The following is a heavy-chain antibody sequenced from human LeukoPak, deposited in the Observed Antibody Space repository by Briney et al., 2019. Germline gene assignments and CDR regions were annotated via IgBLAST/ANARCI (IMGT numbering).Heavy chain of an antibody. CDR1: GGSFRGYY. V-gene: IGHV4-34*01. Sequence: SETLSLTCAVYGGSFRGYYWSWIRQPPGKGLEWIGEINHSGSTNYNPSLKSRVTISVDTSKNQFSLKLSSVTAADTAVYYCARKAGGAFDIWGQGTVVTVSS. CDR2: INHSGST. D-gene: IGHD4-23*01. CDR3: ARKAGGAFDI. J-gene: IGHJ3*02.